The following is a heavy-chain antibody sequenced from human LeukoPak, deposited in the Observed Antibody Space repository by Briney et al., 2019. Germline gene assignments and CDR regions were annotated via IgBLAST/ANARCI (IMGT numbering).Heavy chain of an antibody. CDR2: IYSGGST. CDR3: ARDRGGSYFDY. J-gene: IGHJ4*02. D-gene: IGHD1-26*01. V-gene: IGHV3-66*02. Sequence: QSGGSLRLSCAASGFTVRSNYMSWVRQAPGKGLEWVSVIYSGGSTYYADSVRSRFTISRDNSKNTLYLQMNSLRAADTAVYYCARDRGGSYFDYWGQGTLVTVSS. CDR1: GFTVRSNY.